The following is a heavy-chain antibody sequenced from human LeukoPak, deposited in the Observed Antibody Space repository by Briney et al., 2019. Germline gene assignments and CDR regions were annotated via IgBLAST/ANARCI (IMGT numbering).Heavy chain of an antibody. Sequence: PGGSLRLSCAASGFTFSSTAMRWGCHAPGEGLEWVSSVSGNVGGTYFADSVRGRFTISRDNSKNTLYLQINSLRAPDTAAYNCAKGGQISAFWTFGYWGQGTLVTVSS. V-gene: IGHV3-23*01. J-gene: IGHJ4*02. CDR2: VSGNVGGT. D-gene: IGHD3/OR15-3a*01. CDR3: AKGGQISAFWTFGY. CDR1: GFTFSSTA.